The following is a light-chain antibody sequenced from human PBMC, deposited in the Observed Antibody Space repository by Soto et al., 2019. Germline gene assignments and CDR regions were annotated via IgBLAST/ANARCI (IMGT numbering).Light chain of an antibody. CDR3: SSYTSSSTVV. V-gene: IGLV2-14*01. Sequence: QSALTQPASVSGSPGQSITICCTGTSSDVGGYNYVSWYQQHPGKAPKRMIYEVSNRPSGVSNRFSGSKSGNTASLTISGLQAEDEADYYCSSYTSSSTVVFGGGTKVTVL. J-gene: IGLJ2*01. CDR2: EVS. CDR1: SSDVGGYNY.